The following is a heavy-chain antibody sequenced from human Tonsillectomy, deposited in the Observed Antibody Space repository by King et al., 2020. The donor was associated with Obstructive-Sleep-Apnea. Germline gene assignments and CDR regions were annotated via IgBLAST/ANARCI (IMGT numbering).Heavy chain of an antibody. D-gene: IGHD3-22*01. CDR3: ARGISTSSAPYNY. J-gene: IGHJ4*02. V-gene: IGHV3-53*04. CDR1: GFTVSYNY. CDR2: IYSGGST. Sequence: VQLVESGGGLVQPWGSLRLSCAASGFTVSYNYMSWVRHAPGKGLEWVSLIYSGGSTFYADSVKGRFTISRHNSNNTLYLQMNSLRPEDTAVYYCARGISTSSAPYNYWGQGALVTVSS.